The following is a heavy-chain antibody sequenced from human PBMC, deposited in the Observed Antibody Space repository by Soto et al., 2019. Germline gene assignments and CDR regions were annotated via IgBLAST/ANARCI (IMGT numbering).Heavy chain of an antibody. D-gene: IGHD3-22*01. Sequence: SETLSLTCAVYGGSFSGYYWSWIRQPPGKGLEWIGEINHSGSTNYNPSLKSRVTITVDTSKNQFSLKLSSVTAADTAVYYCARLSRTFSTYYYDSSGYSTARSDDYWGQGTLVTVSS. V-gene: IGHV4-34*01. CDR3: ARLSRTFSTYYYDSSGYSTARSDDY. CDR2: INHSGST. J-gene: IGHJ4*02. CDR1: GGSFSGYY.